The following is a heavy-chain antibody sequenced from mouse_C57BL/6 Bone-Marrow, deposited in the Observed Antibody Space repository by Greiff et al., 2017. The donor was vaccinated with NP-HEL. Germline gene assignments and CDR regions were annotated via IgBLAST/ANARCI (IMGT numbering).Heavy chain of an antibody. CDR1: GYTFTDYN. Sequence: EVQLQQSGPELVKPGASVKIPCKASGYTFTDYNMDWVKQSHGKSLEWIGDIIPNNGGTIYNQKFKGKATLTVDKSSSTAYMELRSLTSEDTAVYYCARCNYGSSPYFDYWGQGTTLTVSS. D-gene: IGHD1-1*01. J-gene: IGHJ2*01. CDR2: IIPNNGGT. CDR3: ARCNYGSSPYFDY. V-gene: IGHV1-18*01.